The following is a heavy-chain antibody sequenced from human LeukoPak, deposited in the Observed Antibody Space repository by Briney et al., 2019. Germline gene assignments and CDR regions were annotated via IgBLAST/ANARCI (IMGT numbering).Heavy chain of an antibody. Sequence: GGSLRLSCAASGFTFSSYGMHWVRQAPGKGLEWVSAISGSGGSTYYADSVKGRFTISRDNSKNTLYLQMNSLRAEDTAVYYCAKDLARAYSSSSINYYYYGMDVWGQGTTVTVSS. V-gene: IGHV3-23*01. CDR1: GFTFSSYG. CDR3: AKDLARAYSSSSINYYYYGMDV. D-gene: IGHD6-6*01. J-gene: IGHJ6*02. CDR2: ISGSGGST.